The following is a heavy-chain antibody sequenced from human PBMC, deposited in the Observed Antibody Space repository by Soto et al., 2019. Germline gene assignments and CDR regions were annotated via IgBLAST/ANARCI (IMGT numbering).Heavy chain of an antibody. CDR1: GFTFSSYG. CDR2: IWYDGSNK. J-gene: IGHJ4*02. Sequence: QVQLVESGGGVVQPGRSLRLSCAASGFTFSSYGMHWVRQAPGKGLEWVAVIWYDGSNKYYADSVKGRFTISRDNSKNTLYLQRNSLRAEDTAVYYCARVNSSGWYYFDYWGQGTLVTVSS. D-gene: IGHD6-19*01. V-gene: IGHV3-33*01. CDR3: ARVNSSGWYYFDY.